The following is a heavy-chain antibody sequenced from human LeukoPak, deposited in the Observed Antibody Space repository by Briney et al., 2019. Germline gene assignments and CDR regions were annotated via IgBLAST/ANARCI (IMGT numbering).Heavy chain of an antibody. D-gene: IGHD3-3*01. CDR3: ARGTYYDFWSGFNWFDP. Sequence: SQTLSLTCTVSGGSISSGSYYWSWIRQPDGKGLEWIGRIYTSGSTNYNPSLKSRVTISVDTSKNQFPLKLSPVTAADTAVYYCARGTYYDFWSGFNWFDPWGQGTLVTVSS. CDR1: GGSISSGSYY. J-gene: IGHJ5*02. V-gene: IGHV4-61*02. CDR2: IYTSGST.